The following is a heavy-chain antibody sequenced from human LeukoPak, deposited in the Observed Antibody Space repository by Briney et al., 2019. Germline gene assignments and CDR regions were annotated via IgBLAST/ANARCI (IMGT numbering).Heavy chain of an antibody. CDR3: AKLYYYDSSGPGGYFDY. D-gene: IGHD3-22*01. V-gene: IGHV3-7*01. CDR2: IKEDGSER. CDR1: AFIFSGHW. J-gene: IGHJ4*02. Sequence: GGSLRLSCEASAFIFSGHWLNWVRQTPGKGLEWVASIKEDGSERQYVDSVKGRFTISRDNSKNTLYLQMNSLRAEDTAVYYCAKLYYYDSSGPGGYFDYWGQGTLVTVSS.